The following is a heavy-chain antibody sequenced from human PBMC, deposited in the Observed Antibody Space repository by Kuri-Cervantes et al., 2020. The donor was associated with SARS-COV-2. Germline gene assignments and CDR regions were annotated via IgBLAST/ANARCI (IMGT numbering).Heavy chain of an antibody. CDR2: ISSSSSYI. J-gene: IGHJ4*02. V-gene: IGHV3-21*01. CDR1: GFTFSSYS. Sequence: TCAASGFTFSSYSMNWVRQAPGKGLEWVSSISSSSSYIYYADSVKGRFTISRDNAKNSLYLQMNSLRAEDTAVYYCARAHYGDYVAYIYWGQGTLVTVSS. CDR3: ARAHYGDYVAYIY. D-gene: IGHD4-17*01.